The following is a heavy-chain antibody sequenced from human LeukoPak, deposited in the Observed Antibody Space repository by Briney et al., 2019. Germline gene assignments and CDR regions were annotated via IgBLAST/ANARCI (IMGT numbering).Heavy chain of an antibody. CDR2: INPNSGGT. D-gene: IGHD5-12*01. Sequence: GASVKVSCKASGYTFTGYYMHWVRQAPGQGLEWMGWINPNSGGTNYAQKFQGRVTITADKSTSTAYMELSSLRSEDTAVYYCARGDDVATIIFYFDYWGQGTLVTVSS. CDR1: GYTFTGYY. J-gene: IGHJ4*02. V-gene: IGHV1-2*02. CDR3: ARGDDVATIIFYFDY.